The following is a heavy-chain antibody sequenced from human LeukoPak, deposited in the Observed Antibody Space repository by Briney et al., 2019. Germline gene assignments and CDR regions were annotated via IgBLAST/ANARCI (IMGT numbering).Heavy chain of an antibody. CDR1: GFMFKNYG. CDR3: VRTTYSSSSRGAFDV. J-gene: IGHJ3*01. Sequence: GGSLRLSCAASGFMFKNYGMSWVRQVPGQGLEWVSAIDGGGGDTHYADSVKCRFTISRDNSKNTLYLQMNSPRVEDTAVYYCVRTTYSSSSRGAFDVWGQGTMLTVSS. V-gene: IGHV3-23*01. D-gene: IGHD6-6*01. CDR2: IDGGGGDT.